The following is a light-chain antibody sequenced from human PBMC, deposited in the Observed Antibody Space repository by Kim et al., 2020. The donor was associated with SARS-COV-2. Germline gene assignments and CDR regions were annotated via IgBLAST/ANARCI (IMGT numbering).Light chain of an antibody. CDR1: SLRSYY. J-gene: IGLJ3*02. V-gene: IGLV3-19*01. Sequence: SSELTQDPVVSVALGQTVRITCQGDSLRSYYATWYQQKPRQAPVLVIYGRNNRPSGIPDRFSGSASGNTASLTISWTQAEDEADFYCQSRDSGGRVMFGG. CDR2: GRN. CDR3: QSRDSGGRVM.